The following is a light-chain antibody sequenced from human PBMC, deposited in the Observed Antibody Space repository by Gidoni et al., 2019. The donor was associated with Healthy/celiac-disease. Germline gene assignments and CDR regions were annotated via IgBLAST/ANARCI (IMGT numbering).Light chain of an antibody. CDR1: NSDGGGYNY. V-gene: IGLV2-11*01. CDR2: YVS. Sequence: QSALPQPRPVSGSPGPSVTISCTRTNSDGGGYNYVSWYQQHPGKAPKLMIYYVSKRPSGVPVRFSGSKSGNTASLTISGLQAEDEAEYYCCSYAGSYTLVFGGGTKLTVL. CDR3: CSYAGSYTLV. J-gene: IGLJ2*01.